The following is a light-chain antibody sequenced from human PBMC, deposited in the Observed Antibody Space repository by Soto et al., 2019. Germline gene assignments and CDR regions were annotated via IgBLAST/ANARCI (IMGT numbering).Light chain of an antibody. Sequence: EIVLTQSPATLSLSPGERATLSCRASQIGSSYLAWYQQKPGQAPRILRYEASNRATGIPARFSGSGSGTDFTLTISSLEPEDFAVYYCQQRSNWPRTFGQGTKVDIK. V-gene: IGKV3-11*01. CDR3: QQRSNWPRT. CDR2: EAS. CDR1: QIGSSY. J-gene: IGKJ1*01.